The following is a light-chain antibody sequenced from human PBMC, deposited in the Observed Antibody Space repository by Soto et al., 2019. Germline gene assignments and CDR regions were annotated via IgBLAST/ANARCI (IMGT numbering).Light chain of an antibody. J-gene: IGKJ2*01. CDR3: QQYYNWPPMYT. V-gene: IGKV3-15*01. CDR2: GAS. CDR1: QSVSTN. Sequence: EMVMTQSPVTLSVSPGERATLSCRASQSVSTNLAWYQHKPGQPPRLLFYGASTRATGIPARFSGSASGTEFTLTIDSLQSEDFAVYYCQQYYNWPPMYTFGQGTKLEIK.